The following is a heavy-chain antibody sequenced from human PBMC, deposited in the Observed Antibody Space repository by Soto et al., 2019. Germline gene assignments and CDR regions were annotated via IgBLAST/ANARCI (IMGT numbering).Heavy chain of an antibody. J-gene: IGHJ6*03. V-gene: IGHV5-51*01. CDR1: GYSFTSYW. D-gene: IGHD6-6*01. CDR3: ARIEYSSSFGYYYYYMDV. Sequence: GESLKISCKGSGYSFTSYWIGWVRQMPGKGLEWMGIIYPGDSDTRYSPSFQGQVTISADKSISTAYLQWSSLKASDTAMYYCARIEYSSSFGYYYYYMDVWGKGTTVTVSS. CDR2: IYPGDSDT.